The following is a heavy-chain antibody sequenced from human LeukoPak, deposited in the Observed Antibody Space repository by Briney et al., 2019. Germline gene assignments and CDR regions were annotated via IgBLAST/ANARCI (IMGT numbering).Heavy chain of an antibody. CDR1: GFTFSSYA. D-gene: IGHD2-15*01. CDR3: AKSGLNRFDY. J-gene: IGHJ4*02. Sequence: GGSLRLSCAASGFTFSSYAMSWVRQAPGKGLAWVSAISSSGDVTKYADSAKSRFTISRDNSKNTVYLQLNSLRAEDTAVYYCAKSGLNRFDYWGQGTLVTVSS. CDR2: ISSSGDVT. V-gene: IGHV3-23*01.